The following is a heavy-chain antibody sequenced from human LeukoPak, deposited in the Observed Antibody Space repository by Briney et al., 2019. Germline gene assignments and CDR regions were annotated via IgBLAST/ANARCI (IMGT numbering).Heavy chain of an antibody. J-gene: IGHJ5*02. CDR1: GDSVSSNSAA. V-gene: IGHV6-1*01. Sequence: SQTLSLTCAISGDSVSSNSAAWNWIRQSPSRGLEWLGRTYYRSKWYNDYAVSVKSRITINPDTSKNQFSLQLNSVPPEDTAVYYCASSPYSSGWYLWFDPWGQGTLVTVSS. D-gene: IGHD6-19*01. CDR3: ASSPYSSGWYLWFDP. CDR2: TYYRSKWYN.